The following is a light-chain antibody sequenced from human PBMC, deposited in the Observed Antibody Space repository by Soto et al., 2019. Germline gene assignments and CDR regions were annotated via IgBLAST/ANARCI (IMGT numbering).Light chain of an antibody. CDR1: SSNIGAGYD. CDR2: GNS. V-gene: IGLV1-40*01. CDR3: QSYDSSLSGWV. J-gene: IGLJ3*02. Sequence: QSVLTQPPSVSGAPGQRVTISCTESSSNIGAGYDVHWYQQLPGTAPKLLIYGNSNRPSGVPDRFSGSKSGTSASLAITGLQAEAEDDYYCQSYDSSLSGWVFGGGTKLTVL.